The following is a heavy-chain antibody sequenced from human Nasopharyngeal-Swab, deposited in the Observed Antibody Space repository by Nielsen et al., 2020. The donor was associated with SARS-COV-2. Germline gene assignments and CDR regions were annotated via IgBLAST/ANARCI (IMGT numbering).Heavy chain of an antibody. V-gene: IGHV3-11*01. J-gene: IGHJ4*02. D-gene: IGHD5-24*01. CDR3: ARESGGWLQLRYFDY. CDR1: GFTFSDYY. CDR2: ISSSDNTI. Sequence: GGSLRLSCAASGFTFSDYYMSWIRQAPGKGPEWVSYISSSDNTIYYADSVKGRFTLSRDNAKNSLYLQMNSLRAEDTAVYYCARESGGWLQLRYFDYWGQGTLVTVSS.